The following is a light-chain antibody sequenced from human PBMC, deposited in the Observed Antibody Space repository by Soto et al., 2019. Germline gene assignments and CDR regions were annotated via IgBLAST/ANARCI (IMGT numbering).Light chain of an antibody. Sequence: DIQMTQSPSTLSASVGDRVSITCRASQSISRQWAWYQQKPGKAPNLLIYQASNLETGVPSRFTGSGSGTEFTLTISSLQPDDVATYYCLQYQSYWTFGQGTKVEVK. CDR3: LQYQSYWT. J-gene: IGKJ1*01. CDR2: QAS. CDR1: QSISRQ. V-gene: IGKV1-5*03.